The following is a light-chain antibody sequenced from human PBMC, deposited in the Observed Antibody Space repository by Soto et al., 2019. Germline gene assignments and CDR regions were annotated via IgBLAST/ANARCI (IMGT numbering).Light chain of an antibody. V-gene: IGKV1-39*01. CDR2: AAS. CDR1: QSIKSF. J-gene: IGKJ2*01. CDR3: QQSFGTPRT. Sequence: DIQMTQSPSSLSASVGDRVTITCRASQSIKSFLNWYQQKPGKAPNLLIYAASSLQSGVSSRFSGSGSGTDFTLTISSLQPEDFATYYCQQSFGTPRTFGQGTKLEIK.